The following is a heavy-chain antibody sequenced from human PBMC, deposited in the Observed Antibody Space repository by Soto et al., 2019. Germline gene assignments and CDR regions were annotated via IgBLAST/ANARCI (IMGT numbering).Heavy chain of an antibody. CDR3: ARDMVRGVITLNWFDP. CDR2: INAGNGNT. Sequence: GASVKVSCKASGYTFTSYAMHWVRQAPGQRLEWMGWINAGNGNTKYSQKFQGRVTITRDTSASTAYMELSSLRSEDTAVYYCARDMVRGVITLNWFDPWGQGTLVTVSS. J-gene: IGHJ5*02. CDR1: GYTFTSYA. D-gene: IGHD3-10*01. V-gene: IGHV1-3*01.